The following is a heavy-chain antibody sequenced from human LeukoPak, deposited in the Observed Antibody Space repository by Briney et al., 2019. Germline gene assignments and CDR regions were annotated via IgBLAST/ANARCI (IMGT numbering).Heavy chain of an antibody. CDR2: INPNSGGT. Sequence: ASVKVSCKASGYTFTGYYMHWVRQAPGQGLEWMGWINPNSGGTNYAQKFQGWVTMTRDTSISTAYMELSRLRSDDTAVYYCARDRVVITVPDWFDPWGQGTLVTVSS. J-gene: IGHJ5*02. D-gene: IGHD3-3*01. CDR1: GYTFTGYY. V-gene: IGHV1-2*04. CDR3: ARDRVVITVPDWFDP.